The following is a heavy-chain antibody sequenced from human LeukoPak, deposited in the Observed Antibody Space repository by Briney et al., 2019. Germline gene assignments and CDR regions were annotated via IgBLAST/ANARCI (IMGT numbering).Heavy chain of an antibody. Sequence: SETLSLTCTVSGASISNYYWSWIRQPPGKGLEWSGYIYFNGRTNYNPSPKSRVTISLDTSKNQFSLKLSSVTAADTAVYYSARGADCSSTSCYGRWFDPWGQGNLVTVSS. CDR1: GASISNYY. J-gene: IGHJ5*02. CDR2: IYFNGRT. V-gene: IGHV4-59*01. D-gene: IGHD2-2*01. CDR3: ARGADCSSTSCYGRWFDP.